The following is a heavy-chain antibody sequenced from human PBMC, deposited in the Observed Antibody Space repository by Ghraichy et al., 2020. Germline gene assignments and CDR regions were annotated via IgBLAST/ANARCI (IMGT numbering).Heavy chain of an antibody. CDR3: TVQLWKVSWFDP. CDR2: IYYSGCT. J-gene: IGHJ5*02. V-gene: IGHV4-31*03. Sequence: SETLSLTCRVSGRSINSGTYFWSWIRQHPGKDLEWIGYIYYSGCTYYHPSLKSRATISMDTSKTQFSLNLSSVTAADTAVYYCTVQLWKVSWFDPWGQGTLV. D-gene: IGHD5-18*01. CDR1: GRSINSGTYF.